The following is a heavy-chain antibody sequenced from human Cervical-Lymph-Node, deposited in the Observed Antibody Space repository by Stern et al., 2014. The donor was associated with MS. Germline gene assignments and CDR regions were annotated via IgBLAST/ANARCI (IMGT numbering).Heavy chain of an antibody. Sequence: EVQLVESGGGLVKPGGSLKVSCAASGFTFSAYVIHWVRQAPGKGLEWVGRIRNKGKNYATAYAVSVKGRFTISRDDSKNTAYLHMSSLKVEDTAVYYCAPSSAIWGRGTMVTVSS. CDR1: GFTFSAYV. J-gene: IGHJ3*02. V-gene: IGHV3-73*01. CDR3: APSSAI. CDR2: IRNKGKNYAT.